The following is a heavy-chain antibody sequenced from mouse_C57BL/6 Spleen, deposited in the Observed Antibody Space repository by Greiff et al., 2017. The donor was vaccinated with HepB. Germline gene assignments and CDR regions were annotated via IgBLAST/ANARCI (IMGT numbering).Heavy chain of an antibody. CDR2: IHPNSGST. D-gene: IGHD1-1*01. J-gene: IGHJ4*01. Sequence: QVQLQQPGAELVKPGASVKLSCKASGYTFTSYWMHWVKQRPGQGLEWIGMIHPNSGSTNYNEKFKSKATLTVDKSSSTAYMQLSSLTSEDSAVYYCARWGWVVGGYYAMDYWGQGTSVTGSS. V-gene: IGHV1-64*01. CDR1: GYTFTSYW. CDR3: ARWGWVVGGYYAMDY.